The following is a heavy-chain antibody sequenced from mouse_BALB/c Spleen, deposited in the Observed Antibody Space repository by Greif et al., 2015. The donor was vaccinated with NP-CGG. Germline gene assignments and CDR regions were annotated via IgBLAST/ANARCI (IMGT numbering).Heavy chain of an antibody. CDR3: ARGGNYNWAWFAY. V-gene: IGHV5-4*02. D-gene: IGHD2-1*01. Sequence: EVQLVESGGGLVKPGGSLKLSCAASGFTFRDYYMYWVRQTPEKRLEWVATISDGGSYTYYPDSVKGRFTISRDNAKNNLYLQMSSLKSEDTAMYYCARGGNYNWAWFAYWGQGTLVTVSA. CDR2: ISDGGSYT. J-gene: IGHJ3*01. CDR1: GFTFRDYY.